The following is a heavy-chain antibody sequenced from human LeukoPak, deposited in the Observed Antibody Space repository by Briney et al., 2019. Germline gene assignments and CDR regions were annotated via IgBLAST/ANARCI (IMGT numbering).Heavy chain of an antibody. CDR3: ARAMWSSSPADY. J-gene: IGHJ4*02. D-gene: IGHD6-6*01. CDR2: IYYSGST. V-gene: IGHV4-39*01. CDR1: GGSLSSSSYY. Sequence: SETLSLTCIVSGGSLSSSSYYWGWIRQPPGTGLEWIGSIYYSGSTYYNPSLKSRVTISVDTSKNQFSLKLSSVTAADTAVYYCARAMWSSSPADYWGQGTLVTVSS.